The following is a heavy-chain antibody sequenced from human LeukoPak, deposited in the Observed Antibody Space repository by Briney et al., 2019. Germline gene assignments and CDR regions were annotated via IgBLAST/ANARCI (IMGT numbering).Heavy chain of an antibody. D-gene: IGHD2-2*01. J-gene: IGHJ3*02. CDR1: GGSISRYY. CDR3: ARAVIVVVPAVDAFDI. Sequence: SETLSLTCTVSGGSISRYYWSWIRQPPGKGLEWIGYIYHSGSTYYNPSLKSRVTISVDRSKNQFSLKLSSVTAADTAVYYCARAVIVVVPAVDAFDIWGQGTMVTVSS. CDR2: IYHSGST. V-gene: IGHV4-59*12.